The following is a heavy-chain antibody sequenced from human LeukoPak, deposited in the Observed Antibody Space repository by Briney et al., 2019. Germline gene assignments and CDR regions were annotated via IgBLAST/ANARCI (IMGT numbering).Heavy chain of an antibody. V-gene: IGHV3-7*02. CDR2: IKQDGSEK. D-gene: IGHD5-12*01. CDR3: ARGGDNGYIPY. CDR1: GFTLSYYW. J-gene: IGHJ4*02. Sequence: PGGSLRLSCAASGFTLSYYWMSWVRQAPGKGLEWVANIKQDGSEKYYVDSVKGRFTISRDNAKNSLYLQMNSLRAEDTAVYYCARGGDNGYIPYWGQGTLVTVSS.